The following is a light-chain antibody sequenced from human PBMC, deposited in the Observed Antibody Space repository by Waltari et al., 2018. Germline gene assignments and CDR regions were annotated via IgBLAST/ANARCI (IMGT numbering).Light chain of an antibody. V-gene: IGLV2-11*01. J-gene: IGLJ2*01. CDR1: SSDVGGYNY. CDR2: DVT. CDR3: CSYAGSYHVL. Sequence: QSALTQPRSVSGSPGQSVTISCTGTSSDVGGYNYVSWYQHHPGKAPNLMIFDVTKRPSGVPDRFSGSKSGNTASLTVSGLQAEDEADYYCCSYAGSYHVLFGGGTKLTVL.